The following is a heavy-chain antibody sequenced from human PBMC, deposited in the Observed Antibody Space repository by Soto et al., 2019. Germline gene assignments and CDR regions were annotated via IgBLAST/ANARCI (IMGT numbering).Heavy chain of an antibody. Sequence: ASVKVSCKESGGTFSSYAIAWVRQAPGQGLEWMGGIIPIFGIPNYAQKFQGRVAITADESTNTAYMELSSLRSDDTAVYYCAKAAQTRFNWNDLGNWFDPWGQGTLVTVSS. CDR2: IIPIFGIP. J-gene: IGHJ5*02. CDR3: AKAAQTRFNWNDLGNWFDP. V-gene: IGHV1-69*13. D-gene: IGHD1-1*01. CDR1: GGTFSSYA.